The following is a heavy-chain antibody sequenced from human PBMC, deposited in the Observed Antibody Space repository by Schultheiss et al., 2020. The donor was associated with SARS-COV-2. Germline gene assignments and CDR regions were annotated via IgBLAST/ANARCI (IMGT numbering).Heavy chain of an antibody. Sequence: GESLKISCAASGFIFRNYWMNWVRQPPGKGLEWVADINEDGNEKYYVASVRGRFTVSRDNSKNFLYLQMNSLRAEDTAVYYCAGHLKFRGIIDYWGQGTLVTVSS. J-gene: IGHJ4*02. CDR1: GFIFRNYW. CDR2: INEDGNEK. D-gene: IGHD3-16*01. V-gene: IGHV3-7*03. CDR3: AGHLKFRGIIDY.